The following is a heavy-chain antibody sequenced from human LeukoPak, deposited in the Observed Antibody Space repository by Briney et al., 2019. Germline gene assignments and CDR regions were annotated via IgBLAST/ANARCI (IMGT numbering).Heavy chain of an antibody. CDR3: ARSGSGSGYLFDY. Sequence: PSETLSLTCTVSGGSISSRSYYWGWIRQPPGKGLEWIGSVYYSGSTYYNPSLKSRVTISVDTTKNQFSLKLSSVTAADTAVYYCARSGSGSGYLFDYWGQGTLVTVSS. CDR1: GGSISSRSYY. D-gene: IGHD3-22*01. V-gene: IGHV4-39*01. CDR2: VYYSGST. J-gene: IGHJ4*02.